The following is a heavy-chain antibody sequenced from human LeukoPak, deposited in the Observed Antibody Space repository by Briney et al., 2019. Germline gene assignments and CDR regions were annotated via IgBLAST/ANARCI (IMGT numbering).Heavy chain of an antibody. CDR2: ILYDGSNK. CDR1: GFTFSNYG. V-gene: IGHV3-30*03. D-gene: IGHD5-18*01. J-gene: IGHJ4*02. CDR3: ARDLSGVRGYTYGRGIDY. Sequence: GRSLRLSCAASGFTFSNYGIHWVRQAPGKGLEWVAVILYDGSNKYYADSVKGRFTISRDNSKNTLYLQMNSLRAEDTAVYYCARDLSGVRGYTYGRGIDYWGQGTLVTVSS.